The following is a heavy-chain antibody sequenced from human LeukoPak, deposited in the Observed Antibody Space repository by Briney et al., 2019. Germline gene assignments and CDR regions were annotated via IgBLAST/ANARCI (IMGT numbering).Heavy chain of an antibody. CDR2: INHSGST. V-gene: IGHV4-34*01. CDR1: GGSFRGYY. Sequence: SETLSLTCAVYGGSFRGYYWSWIRQPPGKGLEWIGEINHSGSTNYNPSLKSRVTISVDTSKNQFSLKLSSVTAADTAVYYCARRGYYDSSGYYYFDYWGQGTLVTVSS. J-gene: IGHJ4*02. D-gene: IGHD3-22*01. CDR3: ARRGYYDSSGYYYFDY.